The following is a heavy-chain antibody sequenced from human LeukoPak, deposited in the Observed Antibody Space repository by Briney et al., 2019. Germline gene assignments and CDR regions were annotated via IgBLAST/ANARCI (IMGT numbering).Heavy chain of an antibody. CDR3: ARRLIDYTQRGFDP. D-gene: IGHD4-11*01. CDR2: INHSGST. V-gene: IGHV4-34*01. J-gene: IGHJ5*02. CDR1: GGSFSGYY. Sequence: SETLSLTCAVSGGSFSGYYWSWIRQPPGQGLEWIGEINHSGSTNYNPSLKSRVTISVDTSKNQFSLKLSSVTAADTAVYYCARRLIDYTQRGFDPWGQGTLVTVSS.